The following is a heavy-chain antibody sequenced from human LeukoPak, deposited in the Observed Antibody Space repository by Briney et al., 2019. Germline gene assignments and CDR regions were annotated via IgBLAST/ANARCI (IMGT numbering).Heavy chain of an antibody. J-gene: IGHJ4*02. V-gene: IGHV3-13*01. CDR3: ADQGPELVLDY. CDR2: IGTAGDT. D-gene: IGHD1-14*01. Sequence: PGGSLRLSCAASGFTFSSYDMHWVRQATGKGLEWVSAIGTAGDTYYPGSVKGRFTISRENAKNSLYLQMNSLRAEDTAVYYCADQGPELVLDYWGQGTLVTVSS. CDR1: GFTFSSYD.